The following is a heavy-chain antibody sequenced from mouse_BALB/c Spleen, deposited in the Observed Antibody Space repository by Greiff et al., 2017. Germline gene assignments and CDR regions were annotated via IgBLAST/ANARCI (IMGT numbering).Heavy chain of an antibody. CDR2: ISSGGSYT. J-gene: IGHJ2*01. V-gene: IGHV5-6-4*01. CDR1: GFTFSSYT. CDR3: TRDHPFDY. Sequence: EVKLVESGGGLVKPGGSLKLSCAASGFTFSSYTMSWVRQTPEKSLEWVATISSGGSYTYYPDSVKGRFTISRDNAKNTLYLQMSSLKSEDTAMYYCTRDHPFDYWGQGTTLTVSS.